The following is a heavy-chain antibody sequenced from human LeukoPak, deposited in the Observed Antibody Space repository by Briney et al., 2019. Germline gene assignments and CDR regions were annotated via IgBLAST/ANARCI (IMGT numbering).Heavy chain of an antibody. CDR3: ARESGLEANWFDP. D-gene: IGHD3-3*01. CDR1: GGSFSGYY. CDR2: INHSGST. Sequence: SETLSLTCAVYGGSFSGYYWSWIRQPPGKGLEWIGEINHSGSTNYNPSLKSRVTISVDTSTNQFSLKLSSVTAADTAVYYRARESGLEANWFDPWGQGTLVTVSS. V-gene: IGHV4-34*01. J-gene: IGHJ5*02.